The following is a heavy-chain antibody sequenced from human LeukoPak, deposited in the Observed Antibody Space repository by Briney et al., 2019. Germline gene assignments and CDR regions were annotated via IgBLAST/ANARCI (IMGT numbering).Heavy chain of an antibody. CDR3: GRDRAEQRSAVFFDI. CDR1: GGTFSSYA. CDR2: IIPIFGTA. D-gene: IGHD1/OR15-1a*01. V-gene: IGHV1-69*01. J-gene: IGHJ3*02. Sequence: SVKVSCKASGGTFSSYAISWVRQAPGQGLEWMGGIIPIFGTANYAQKFQGSVTITADESTSTAYMELSSLRSEDPAVYYCGRDRAEQRSAVFFDIGGQGTMVTVSS.